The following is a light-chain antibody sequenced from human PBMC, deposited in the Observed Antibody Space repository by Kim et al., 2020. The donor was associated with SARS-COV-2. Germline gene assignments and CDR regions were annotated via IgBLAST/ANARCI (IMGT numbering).Light chain of an antibody. CDR3: QQFHGYPVT. V-gene: IGKV1-9*01. Sequence: GDRVTMTCRASQDINNYLAWYQQKPGAAPELLIYAASTLQRGVPSRFGGSGSGTNFTLTIKSLQPEDFAMYYCQQFHGYPVTFGQGTRLEIK. CDR2: AAS. J-gene: IGKJ5*01. CDR1: QDINNY.